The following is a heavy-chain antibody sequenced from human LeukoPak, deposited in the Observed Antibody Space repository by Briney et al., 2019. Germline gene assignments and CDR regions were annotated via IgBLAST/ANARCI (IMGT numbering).Heavy chain of an antibody. D-gene: IGHD3-16*02. J-gene: IGHJ3*02. CDR3: ASTPPPVYVWGSYRLDAFDI. Sequence: PGGSLRLSCAASGFTFSSYSMNWVRQAPGKGLEWVSSISSSSSYIYYAHSVKGRFTISRDNAKNSLYLQMNSLRAEDTAVYYCASTPPPVYVWGSYRLDAFDIWGQGTMVTVSS. CDR1: GFTFSSYS. V-gene: IGHV3-21*01. CDR2: ISSSSSYI.